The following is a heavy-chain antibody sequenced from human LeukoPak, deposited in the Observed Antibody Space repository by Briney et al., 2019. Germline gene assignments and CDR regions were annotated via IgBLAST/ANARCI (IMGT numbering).Heavy chain of an antibody. J-gene: IGHJ4*02. D-gene: IGHD2-2*01. Sequence: LVWVSHINSDASWTSYADSVKGRFTISKDNAKNTVYLQMNNLRAEDTAVYYCVSFYETYWGRGTLVTVSS. V-gene: IGHV3-74*01. CDR2: INSDASWT. CDR3: VSFYETY.